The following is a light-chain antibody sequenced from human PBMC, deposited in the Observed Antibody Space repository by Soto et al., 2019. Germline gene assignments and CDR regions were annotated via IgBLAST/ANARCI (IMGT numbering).Light chain of an antibody. CDR3: QQYYITPYT. CDR2: ATS. J-gene: IGKJ2*01. Sequence: DIQMTQSPSSLSASVGDRVTITCRASQGMSGYLNWYQQKSGKAPKLLISATSTLQSGVPSRFSGSGSGTDFTLTFSSLEPEDFATDLCQQYYITPYTYGQGTKLEIK. CDR1: QGMSGY. V-gene: IGKV1-39*01.